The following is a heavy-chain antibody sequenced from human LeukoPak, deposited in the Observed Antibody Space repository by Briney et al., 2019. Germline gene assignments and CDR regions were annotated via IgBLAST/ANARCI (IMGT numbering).Heavy chain of an antibody. CDR2: IIPIFGTA. V-gene: IGHV1-69*13. CDR1: GGTFSSYA. Sequence: ASVKVSCKASGGTFSSYAISWVRQAPGQGLEWMGGIIPIFGTANYAQKFQGRVTITADASTSTAYMELSSLRSEDTAVYYCARAEGIFGVVIKNAFDIWGQGTMVTVSS. CDR3: ARAEGIFGVVIKNAFDI. J-gene: IGHJ3*02. D-gene: IGHD3-3*01.